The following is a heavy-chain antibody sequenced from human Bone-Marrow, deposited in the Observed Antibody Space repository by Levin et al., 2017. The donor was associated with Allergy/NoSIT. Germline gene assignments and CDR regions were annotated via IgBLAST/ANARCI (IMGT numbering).Heavy chain of an antibody. CDR2: IGFSGGRR. CDR1: GFDFSKYA. CDR3: ARESLRGTSLDR. J-gene: IGHJ5*02. V-gene: IGHV3-23*01. Sequence: LSLTCVASGFDFSKYAMTWVRQAPGKGLQWVSVIGFSGGRRKYADSVRGRFSISRETSKNTLFLDMNSLRVDDTAVYYCARESLRGTSLDRWGQGTLVIVSS. D-gene: IGHD4-17*01.